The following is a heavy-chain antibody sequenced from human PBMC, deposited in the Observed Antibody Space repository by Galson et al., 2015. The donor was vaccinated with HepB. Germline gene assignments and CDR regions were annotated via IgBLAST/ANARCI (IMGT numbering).Heavy chain of an antibody. CDR3: ARDLEGIAARWDY. CDR2: ISYDGSNK. CDR1: GFTFSSYA. V-gene: IGHV3-30-3*01. J-gene: IGHJ4*02. D-gene: IGHD6-6*01. Sequence: SLRLSCAASGFTFSSYAMHWVRQAPGKGLEWVAVISYDGSNKYYADSVKGRFTISRDNSKNTLYLQMNSLRAEDTAVYYCARDLEGIAARWDYWGQGTLVTVSS.